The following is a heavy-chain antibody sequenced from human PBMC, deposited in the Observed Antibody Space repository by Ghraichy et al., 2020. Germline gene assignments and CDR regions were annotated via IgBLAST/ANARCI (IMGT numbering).Heavy chain of an antibody. J-gene: IGHJ4*02. CDR3: TRGPTTVVTPGH. D-gene: IGHD4-23*01. Sequence: GESLNISCAASGFTFSGSAMHWVRQASGKGLEWVGRIRSKANSYATAYAASVKGRFTISRDDSKNTAYLQMNSLKTEDTAVYYCTRGPTTVVTPGHWGQGTLVTVSS. CDR2: IRSKANSYAT. V-gene: IGHV3-73*01. CDR1: GFTFSGSA.